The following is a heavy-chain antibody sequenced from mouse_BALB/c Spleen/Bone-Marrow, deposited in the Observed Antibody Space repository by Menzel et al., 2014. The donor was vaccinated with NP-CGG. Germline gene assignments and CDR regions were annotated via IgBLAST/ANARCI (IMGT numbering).Heavy chain of an antibody. CDR3: AREATYAMDY. J-gene: IGHJ4*01. CDR2: IDPANGNT. V-gene: IGHV14-3*02. CDR1: GFNIKDTY. D-gene: IGHD3-2*02. Sequence: EVKLMESGAELVKPGASVKLSCTASGFNIKDTYMHWVKQRPEQGLEWIGRIDPANGNTKSDPKFQGKATITADTSSNQASLQLCHLTADDTPGYFCAREATYAMDYWGQGTSVTVSS.